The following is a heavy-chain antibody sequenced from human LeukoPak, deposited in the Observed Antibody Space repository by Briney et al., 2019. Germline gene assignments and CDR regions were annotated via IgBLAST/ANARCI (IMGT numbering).Heavy chain of an antibody. Sequence: SETLSLTCTVSGGSISSSSYYWSWIRQPPGKGLEWIGYIYYSGSTNYNPSLESRVTISVDTSKNQFSLKLSSVTAADTAVYYCARVYDILTGNDYWGQGTLVTVSS. CDR3: ARVYDILTGNDY. CDR2: IYYSGST. CDR1: GGSISSSSYY. J-gene: IGHJ4*02. V-gene: IGHV4-61*05. D-gene: IGHD3-9*01.